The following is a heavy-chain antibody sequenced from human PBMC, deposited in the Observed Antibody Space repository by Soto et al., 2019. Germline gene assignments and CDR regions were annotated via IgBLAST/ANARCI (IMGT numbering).Heavy chain of an antibody. V-gene: IGHV4-39*07. CDR1: GGSISSSSYY. CDR2: INHSGST. Sequence: SETLSLTCTVSGGSISSSSYYWGWIRQPPGKGLEWIGKINHSGSTNYNPSLKSRVTISVDTSKNQFSLKLSSVTAADTAVYYCARGPRAAPQYFDYWGQGTLVTVSS. D-gene: IGHD6-6*01. J-gene: IGHJ4*02. CDR3: ARGPRAAPQYFDY.